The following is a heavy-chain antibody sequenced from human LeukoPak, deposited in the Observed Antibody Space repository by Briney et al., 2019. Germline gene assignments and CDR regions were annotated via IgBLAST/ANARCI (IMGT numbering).Heavy chain of an antibody. Sequence: KASETLSLTCSVSGGSISSYSWSWIRQPAGKGLEWIGRIYTSGSTNYNPSLKSRVTMSVDTSKNQFSLKLSSVTAADTAVYYCARDEEADDFACYYMDVWGKGTTVTVSS. D-gene: IGHD3-3*01. V-gene: IGHV4-4*07. CDR2: IYTSGST. CDR3: ARDEEADDFACYYMDV. CDR1: GGSISSYS. J-gene: IGHJ6*03.